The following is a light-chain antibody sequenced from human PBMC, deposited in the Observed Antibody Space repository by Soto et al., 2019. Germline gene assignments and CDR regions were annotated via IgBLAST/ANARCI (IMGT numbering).Light chain of an antibody. CDR1: GHDIGAYTY. J-gene: IGLJ1*01. V-gene: IGLV2-8*01. Sequence: QSALTQPTSVSGSPGQSITISCTGNGHDIGAYTYVSWYQQRPGKAPKLIIYEVTRRPSGVPDRIFCSNYDTAASPTVSGLPAEDDADYYSPSHATWNSLVFGTGTKLTVL. CDR3: PSHATWNSLV. CDR2: EVT.